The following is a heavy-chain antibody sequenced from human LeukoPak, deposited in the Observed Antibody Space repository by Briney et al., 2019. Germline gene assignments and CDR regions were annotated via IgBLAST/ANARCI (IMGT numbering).Heavy chain of an antibody. J-gene: IGHJ5*02. V-gene: IGHV1-2*04. CDR3: ARGPVGYSGYDFYNWFDP. Sequence: ASVKVSCKASGYTFTGYYMHWVRQAPGLGLEWMGWINPNSGGTNYAQKVQGWVTMTRDTSISTAYMELSRLRSDDTAVYYCARGPVGYSGYDFYNWFDPWGQGTLVTVSS. CDR2: INPNSGGT. CDR1: GYTFTGYY. D-gene: IGHD5-12*01.